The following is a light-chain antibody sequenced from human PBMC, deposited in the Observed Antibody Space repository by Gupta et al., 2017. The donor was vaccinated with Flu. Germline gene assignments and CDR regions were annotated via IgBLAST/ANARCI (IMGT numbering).Light chain of an antibody. CDR1: QSVNRW. J-gene: IGKJ2*01. CDR2: KAS. CDR3: QQTQSYSGSS. V-gene: IGKV1-5*03. Sequence: SVLSASVGDRVTITCRASQSVNRWLAWYQQKPGKAPKLLIYKASTLQDGVPSRFGGTGSGTEFTLTINNRQPDDFATYYCQQTQSYSGSSFGQGTKVHIK.